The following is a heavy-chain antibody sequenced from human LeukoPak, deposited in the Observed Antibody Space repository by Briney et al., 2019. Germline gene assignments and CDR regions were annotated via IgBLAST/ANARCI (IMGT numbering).Heavy chain of an antibody. CDR3: ARGGYGAHMG. D-gene: IGHD4-17*01. J-gene: IGHJ4*02. CDR2: INSDGTTT. CDR1: GFSFSSFW. Sequence: GGSLRLSCAASGFSFSSFWMHWVRQVPGKGLVWVSGINSDGTTTGYADSVKGRFTISRDNAKNTVSLQMSSLRAEDTALYYCARGGYGAHMGWGQGTLVTVSS. V-gene: IGHV3-74*01.